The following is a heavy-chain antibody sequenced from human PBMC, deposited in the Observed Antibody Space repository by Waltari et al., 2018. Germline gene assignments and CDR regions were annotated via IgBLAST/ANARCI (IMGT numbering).Heavy chain of an antibody. CDR3: AKDSDGDYGTANGGWGWFDP. Sequence: EVQLLESGGGLVQPGGSLRLSCAASGFTFSSYAMSWVRQAPGKGLEWVSAISGSGGSTYYADSVKGRFTISRDNSKNTLYLQMNSLRAEDTAVYYCAKDSDGDYGTANGGWGWFDPWGQGTLVTVSS. CDR1: GFTFSSYA. V-gene: IGHV3-23*01. D-gene: IGHD4-17*01. J-gene: IGHJ5*02. CDR2: ISGSGGST.